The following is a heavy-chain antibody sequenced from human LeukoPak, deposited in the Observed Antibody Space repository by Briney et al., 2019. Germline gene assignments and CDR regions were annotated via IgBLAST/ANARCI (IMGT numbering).Heavy chain of an antibody. D-gene: IGHD4-17*01. CDR2: ISAYNGNT. CDR1: GYTFTSYG. V-gene: IGHV1-18*01. CDR3: ALTTVTTRPLDAFDI. J-gene: IGHJ3*02. Sequence: ASVKVSCKASGYTFTSYGISWVRQAPGQGLEWMGWISAYNGNTNYAQKLQGRVTMTTDTSTSTAYMELRSLRSDDTAVYYCALTTVTTRPLDAFDIWGQGTMVTVSS.